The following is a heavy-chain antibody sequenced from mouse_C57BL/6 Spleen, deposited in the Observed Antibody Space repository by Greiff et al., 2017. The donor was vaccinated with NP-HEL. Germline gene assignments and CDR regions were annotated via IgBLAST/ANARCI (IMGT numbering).Heavy chain of an antibody. CDR2: IHPSDSDT. J-gene: IGHJ2*01. Sequence: VQLQQPGAELVKPGASVKVSCKASGYTFTSYWMHWVKQRPGQGLEWIGRIHPSDSDTNYNQKFKGKATLTVDKSSSTAYRQLSSLTSEDSAVYYCAMCYYGSSRYYFDYWGQGTTLTVSS. D-gene: IGHD1-1*01. V-gene: IGHV1-74*01. CDR1: GYTFTSYW. CDR3: AMCYYGSSRYYFDY.